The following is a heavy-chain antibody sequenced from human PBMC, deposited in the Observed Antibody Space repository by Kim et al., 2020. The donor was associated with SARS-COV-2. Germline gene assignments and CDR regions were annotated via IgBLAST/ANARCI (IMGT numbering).Heavy chain of an antibody. Sequence: GGSLRLSCAASGFTFSSYGMHWVRQAPGKGLEWVAVISYDGSNKYYADSVKGRFTISRDNSKNTMYLQMNSLRAEDKAVYYCAKDAKYYDFWSGYFPNPAGYYYHYSGMDVWGQGTTVTVSS. CDR3: AKDAKYYDFWSGYFPNPAGYYYHYSGMDV. D-gene: IGHD3-3*01. CDR2: ISYDGSNK. V-gene: IGHV3-30*18. CDR1: GFTFSSYG. J-gene: IGHJ6*02.